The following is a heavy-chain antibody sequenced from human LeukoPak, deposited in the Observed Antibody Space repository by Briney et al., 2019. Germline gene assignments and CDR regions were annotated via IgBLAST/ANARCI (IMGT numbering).Heavy chain of an antibody. D-gene: IGHD6-19*01. Sequence: PSQTLSLTCGVFGGSISSGSHFWSWIRQLPGKGLEWLGYVDYSGTIYYNSSLESRLTLSVGTSNNQFSLDLRSMTAADTAVYYCARGRLARIPYFDSWGQGALVAVSS. CDR2: VDYSGTI. CDR3: ARGRLARIPYFDS. CDR1: GGSISSGSHF. J-gene: IGHJ4*02. V-gene: IGHV4-31*11.